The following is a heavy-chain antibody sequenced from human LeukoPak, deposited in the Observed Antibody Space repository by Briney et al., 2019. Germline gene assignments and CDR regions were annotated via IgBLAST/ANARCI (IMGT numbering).Heavy chain of an antibody. CDR3: ARLREIPVFGVVTKSTSYFDY. CDR2: IKQDRSEK. J-gene: IGHJ4*02. Sequence: GGSLRLSCAASGFTFTNYWMSWVRRAPGKGLELVANIKQDRSEKYYVDSVKGRFTTSRDNAKNSLYLQMNSLRAEDTAVYYCARLREIPVFGVVTKSTSYFDYWGQGTLVTVSS. CDR1: GFTFTNYW. D-gene: IGHD3-3*01. V-gene: IGHV3-7*01.